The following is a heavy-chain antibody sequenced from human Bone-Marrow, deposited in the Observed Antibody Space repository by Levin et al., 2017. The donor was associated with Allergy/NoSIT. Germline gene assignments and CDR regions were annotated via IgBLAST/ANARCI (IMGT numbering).Heavy chain of an antibody. CDR1: GITFTSHV. CDR3: ARARLDKYSCDY. V-gene: IGHV3-30-3*01. J-gene: IGHJ4*02. D-gene: IGHD3-16*01. CDR2: ISHDGTRI. Sequence: LSLTCAASGITFTSHVMHWVRQAPGKGLEWVTMISHDGTRIFYADSVSGRFIVSRDNSKNTVYLEMHSLRSEDTGVYYCARARLDKYSCDYWGQGTLVTVSS.